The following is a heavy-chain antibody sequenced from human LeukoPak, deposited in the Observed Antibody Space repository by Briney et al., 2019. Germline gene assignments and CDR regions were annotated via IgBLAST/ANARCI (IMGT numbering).Heavy chain of an antibody. D-gene: IGHD3-10*01. Sequence: GSLRLSCAASGFHVSSNYISLVRQASGKGLEWVSVIHSGENAYYADSVKGRFTISRDNSKNTLYLQINNLRAEDTAVYYCARAVRPSGSGGSYPYYFDYWGQGTLVTVSS. CDR1: GFHVSSNY. CDR2: IHSGENA. CDR3: ARAVRPSGSGGSYPYYFDY. J-gene: IGHJ4*02. V-gene: IGHV3-53*01.